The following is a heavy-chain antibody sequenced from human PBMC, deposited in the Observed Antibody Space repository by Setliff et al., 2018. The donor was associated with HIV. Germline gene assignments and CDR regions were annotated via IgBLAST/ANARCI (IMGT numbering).Heavy chain of an antibody. V-gene: IGHV4-59*08. J-gene: IGHJ3*02. Sequence: SETLSLTCTVSGGSISSFFWSWIRQPPGKGLEWIGHISYSGSTNFNPSLESRLAMSVDMSKNHCSLKLRSVTAADTAVYYCARHGHFYDSSSSDAFDIWGHGTMVTVSS. CDR1: GGSISSFF. CDR2: ISYSGST. CDR3: ARHGHFYDSSSSDAFDI. D-gene: IGHD3-22*01.